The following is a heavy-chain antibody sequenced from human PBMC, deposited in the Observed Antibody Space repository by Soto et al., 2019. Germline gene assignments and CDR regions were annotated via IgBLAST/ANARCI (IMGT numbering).Heavy chain of an antibody. D-gene: IGHD3-10*01. CDR1: CGSMSEYF. CDR3: ARDGYDGSGSPYPAY. V-gene: IGHV4-59*01. CDR2: IYYLGST. J-gene: IGHJ4*02. Sequence: KASETLSLTCSVSCGSMSEYFWSWIRQSPGKGLEWIGYIYYLGSTDYNPSLKSRVTISVDTSKRQFSLRLTSVTAADTAVYYCARDGYDGSGSPYPAYWGPGTQVTVSS.